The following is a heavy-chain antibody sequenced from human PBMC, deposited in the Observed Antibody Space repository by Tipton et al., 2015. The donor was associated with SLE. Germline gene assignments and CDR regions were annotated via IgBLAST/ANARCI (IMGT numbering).Heavy chain of an antibody. CDR1: GGSMSTYY. CDR3: ARYSLTNWLLDL. V-gene: IGHV4-59*07. J-gene: IGHJ2*01. D-gene: IGHD1-1*01. CDR2: IYYSGGT. Sequence: TLSLTCTVSGGSMSTYYWSWIRLPPGKGLEWIGYIYYSGGTSYNPSLNSRVTISVDTSRNQFSLKLTSVTAAYSAVYYCARYSLTNWLLDLWGRGTLVTVAS.